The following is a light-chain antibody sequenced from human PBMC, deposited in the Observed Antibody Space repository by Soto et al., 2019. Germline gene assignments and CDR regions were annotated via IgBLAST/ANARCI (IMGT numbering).Light chain of an antibody. CDR3: QQSYSTPLT. V-gene: IGKV1-39*01. J-gene: IGKJ4*01. CDR2: AAS. Sequence: DIQMTQSPSSLSASVGDRVTITCRASQSISSYLNWYQQKPGKAPKLLIYAASSLQSGVSARFSGSGSWTDFTLTISSLPPEDFATYYCQQSYSTPLTFGGGTKVDIK. CDR1: QSISSY.